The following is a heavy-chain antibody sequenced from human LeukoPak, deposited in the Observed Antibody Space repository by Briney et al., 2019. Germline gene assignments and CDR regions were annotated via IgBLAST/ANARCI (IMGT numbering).Heavy chain of an antibody. CDR1: GFTFDDYA. CDR3: ASYYDFWSGYYTYYFDY. D-gene: IGHD3-3*01. CDR2: ISWNSGSI. J-gene: IGHJ4*02. V-gene: IGHV3-9*01. Sequence: GGSLRLSCAASGFTFDDYAMHWVRQAPGKSLEWVSGISWNSGSIGYADSVKGRFTISRDNAKNSLYLQMNSLRAEDTAVYYCASYYDFWSGYYTYYFDYWGQGTLVTVSS.